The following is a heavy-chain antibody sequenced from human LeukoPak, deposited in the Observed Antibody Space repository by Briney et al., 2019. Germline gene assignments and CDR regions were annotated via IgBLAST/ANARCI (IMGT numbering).Heavy chain of an antibody. CDR1: GFTFSSYE. CDR3: AKAPVTSCRGAYCYPFDS. CDR2: TSSSDAGT. V-gene: IGHV3-23*01. D-gene: IGHD2-21*01. Sequence: PGGSLRHSCAASGFTFSSYEMNWVRQTPGKGLEWVAATSSSDAGTYHADSVRGRFTISRDNSKNTLYLQMNSLRAEDAAVYFCAKAPVTSCRGAYCYPFDSWGQGTLVTVSS. J-gene: IGHJ4*02.